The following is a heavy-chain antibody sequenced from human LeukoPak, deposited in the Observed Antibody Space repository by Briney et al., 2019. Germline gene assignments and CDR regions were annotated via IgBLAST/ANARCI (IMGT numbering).Heavy chain of an antibody. J-gene: IGHJ3*02. CDR3: ARRNSPSPFDI. CDR2: VHLDGRT. CDR1: GGSVSSTNW. V-gene: IGHV4-4*02. D-gene: IGHD1/OR15-1a*01. Sequence: SETLSLTCGVSGGSVSSTNWWTWIRQPPGKGLEWIGEVHLDGRTNFNPSLKSRLTMSVDLSENHVSLKLTSVTAADTAVYYCARRNSPSPFDIWGQGTKVTVSS.